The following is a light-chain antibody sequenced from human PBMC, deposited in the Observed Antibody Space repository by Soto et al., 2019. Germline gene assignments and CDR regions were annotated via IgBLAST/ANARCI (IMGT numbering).Light chain of an antibody. CDR1: QSISSW. CDR2: KAS. CDR3: QQYNSHRWT. J-gene: IGKJ1*01. V-gene: IGKV1-5*03. Sequence: DIQMTQSPSTLSASVGDRVTITCRASQSISSWLAWYQQKPGKAPKLLIYKASSLESGVPSRFSGSGSGTEFTLTISSLQPDDFATYYCQQYNSHRWTFGQGAKVDVK.